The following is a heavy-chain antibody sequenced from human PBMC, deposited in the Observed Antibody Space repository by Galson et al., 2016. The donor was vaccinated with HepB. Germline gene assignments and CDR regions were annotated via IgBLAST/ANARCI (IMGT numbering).Heavy chain of an antibody. CDR1: GYTFTSYG. V-gene: IGHV1-18*01. D-gene: IGHD6-19*01. Sequence: SVKVSCKASGYTFTSYGISWVRQAPGQGLEWMGWISVYNGNTNYAQKLQGRSTMTTDTSPSTASRELRSLRSDDTAGYYCARSGFSEGGYSNGWYDGGQGTLVIVSS. CDR2: ISVYNGNT. J-gene: IGHJ4*02. CDR3: ARSGFSEGGYSNGWYD.